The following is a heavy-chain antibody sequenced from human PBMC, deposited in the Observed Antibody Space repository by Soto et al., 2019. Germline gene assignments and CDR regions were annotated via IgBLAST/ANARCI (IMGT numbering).Heavy chain of an antibody. J-gene: IGHJ5*02. CDR3: XXXXXXXXXXXFDP. CDR2: ISGSGDYT. CDR1: GFTFSSYA. Sequence: EVQLLESGGGLVQPGESLRLSCAASGFTFSSYAMTWVRQAPGKGLEWVSSISGSGDYTYFADSVKGRFTISRDNXXXXXXXXXXXXXXXXXXXXXXXXXXXXXXXXXFDPWGQGTLVTVSS. V-gene: IGHV3-23*01.